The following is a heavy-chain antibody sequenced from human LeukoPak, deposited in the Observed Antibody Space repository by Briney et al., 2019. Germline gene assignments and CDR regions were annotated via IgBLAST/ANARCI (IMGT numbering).Heavy chain of an antibody. V-gene: IGHV3-23*01. CDR1: GFIFNDYA. J-gene: IGHJ4*02. CDR2: ISGGGVGT. D-gene: IGHD6-13*01. CDR3: ARKQGGSWTLDY. Sequence: PGGSLRLSCAASGFIFNDYAMIWVRLAPGKGLEWVSSISGGGVGTYYADSVKGRFTISRDNSENTLYLQMNSLRAEDTALYYCARKQGGSWTLDYWGQGTLVTVSS.